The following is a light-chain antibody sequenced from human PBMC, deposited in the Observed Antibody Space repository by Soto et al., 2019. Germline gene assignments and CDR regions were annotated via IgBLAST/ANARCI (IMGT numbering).Light chain of an antibody. CDR2: GAS. J-gene: IGKJ4*01. CDR3: QQYNDWPLT. CDR1: QSVSDN. V-gene: IGKV3D-15*01. Sequence: EIVLTQSPATLSVSPGERVTLSCRASQSVSDNLAWYQQKPGQAPRLLIYGASIRATDIPARFSGRGSGTEFSLTISSLQSEDFAVYYCQQYNDWPLTFGGGTKVEIK.